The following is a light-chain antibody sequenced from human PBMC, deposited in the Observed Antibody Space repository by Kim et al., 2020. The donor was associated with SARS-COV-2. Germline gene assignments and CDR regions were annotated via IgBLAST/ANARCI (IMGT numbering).Light chain of an antibody. CDR2: DDS. J-gene: IGLJ2*01. CDR3: QVWDTNSDHVV. V-gene: IGLV3-21*03. Sequence: APGKTARIPCGGNNSGSKSVYWYQQKSGRAPVLVVFDDSDRPSGIPERFSGSRSGNTATLTVIRVEAGDEADYYCQVWDTNSDHVVFGGGTQLTVL. CDR1: NSGSKS.